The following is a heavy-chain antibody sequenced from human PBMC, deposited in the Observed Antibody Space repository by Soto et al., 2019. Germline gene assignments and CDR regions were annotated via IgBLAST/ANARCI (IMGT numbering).Heavy chain of an antibody. D-gene: IGHD3-16*01. Sequence: QVQLVESGGGMVQPGTSLRLSRVGSGFTFRGYVIHWVRQAPGKGLEWVALTSYDGSNNFYDDSVKGRFTISRDNSRNTVELQMDSLRLEDTALYYCARWGTTGGLDVWGQGTLVAVSS. CDR3: ARWGTTGGLDV. CDR1: GFTFRGYV. J-gene: IGHJ4*02. V-gene: IGHV3-33*05. CDR2: TSYDGSNN.